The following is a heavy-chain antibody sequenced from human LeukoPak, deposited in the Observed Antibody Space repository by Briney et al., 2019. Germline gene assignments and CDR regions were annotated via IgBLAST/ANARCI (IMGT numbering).Heavy chain of an antibody. J-gene: IGHJ4*02. Sequence: GGSLRLSCAASGFSVSSNYVSWVRQAPGKGLEWVSVLYSGGTTYYADSVKGRFTISRDNSKNTLYLQMNSLRAEDTAVYYCARDFSSGWPYYFDYWGQGTLVTVSS. CDR3: ARDFSSGWPYYFDY. CDR2: LYSGGTT. V-gene: IGHV3-53*01. CDR1: GFSVSSNY. D-gene: IGHD6-19*01.